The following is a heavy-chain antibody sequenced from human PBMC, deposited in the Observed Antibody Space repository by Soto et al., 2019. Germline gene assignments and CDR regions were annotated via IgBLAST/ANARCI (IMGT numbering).Heavy chain of an antibody. J-gene: IGHJ4*02. D-gene: IGHD3-10*01. CDR1: GFSLSNARMG. CDR3: ARLPFTYYYGSGSYGYFDY. V-gene: IGHV2-26*01. Sequence: SGPTLVNPTETLTLTCTVSGFSLSNARMGVSWIRQPPGKALEWLAHIFSNDEKSYSTSLKSRLTISKDTSKSQVVLTMTNMDPVDTATYYCARLPFTYYYGSGSYGYFDYWGQGTLVTVSS. CDR2: IFSNDEK.